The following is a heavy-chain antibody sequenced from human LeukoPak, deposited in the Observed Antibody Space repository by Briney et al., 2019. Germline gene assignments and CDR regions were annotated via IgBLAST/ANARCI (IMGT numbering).Heavy chain of an antibody. J-gene: IGHJ3*02. D-gene: IGHD1-26*01. CDR1: GFSLSTSGVG. V-gene: IGHV2-5*02. Sequence: SGPTLVNPTQTLTLTCTFSGFSLSTSGVGVGWIRQPPGKALEWLALIYWDDDKRYSPSPKSRLTITKDTSKNQVVLTMTNMDPVDTATYYCAHRRREQSYRPHDAFDIWGQGTMVTASS. CDR3: AHRRREQSYRPHDAFDI. CDR2: IYWDDDK.